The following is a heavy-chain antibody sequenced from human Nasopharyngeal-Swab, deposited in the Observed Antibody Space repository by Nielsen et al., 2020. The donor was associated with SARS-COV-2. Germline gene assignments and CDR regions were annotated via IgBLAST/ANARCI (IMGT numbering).Heavy chain of an antibody. Sequence: GESLKISCAASGFTFSSYAMHWVRQAPGKWLEWVAVISYDGSNKYYADSVKGRFTISRDNSKNTLYLQMNSLRAEDTAVYYFARDPSGSYYFAFDYWGQGTLVTVSS. CDR2: ISYDGSNK. CDR1: GFTFSSYA. CDR3: ARDPSGSYYFAFDY. J-gene: IGHJ4*02. V-gene: IGHV3-30*04. D-gene: IGHD1-26*01.